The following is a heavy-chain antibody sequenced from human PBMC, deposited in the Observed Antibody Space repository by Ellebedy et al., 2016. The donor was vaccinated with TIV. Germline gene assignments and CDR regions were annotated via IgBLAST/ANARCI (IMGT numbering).Heavy chain of an antibody. CDR1: GFTFSNAW. J-gene: IGHJ4*02. D-gene: IGHD3-3*01. Sequence: PGGSLRLSCAASGFTFSNAWVSWVRQPPGKGLEWVSFISVSNIYTNYADSVKGRFTISRDNAKNSLYLQMNSLRAEDTAVYYCARGGYDFWNPRYWGQGTLVTVSS. CDR2: ISVSNIYT. V-gene: IGHV3-11*06. CDR3: ARGGYDFWNPRY.